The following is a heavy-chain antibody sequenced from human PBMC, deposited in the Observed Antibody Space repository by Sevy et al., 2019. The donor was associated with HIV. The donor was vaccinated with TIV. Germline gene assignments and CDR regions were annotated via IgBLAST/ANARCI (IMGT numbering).Heavy chain of an antibody. V-gene: IGHV4-39*01. D-gene: IGHD3-22*01. CDR2: ISYVGSP. CDR3: ARIDFDRRRYWPHTFDV. J-gene: IGHJ3*01. Sequence: SETLSLTCTVSGGSISSSPYYWGWIRQPPGKRLEWIGYISYVGSPYYNPSLKNRVTIYVDTSKNQFSLQLISVTAADAALYYCARIDFDRRRYWPHTFDVWGQGTMVTVSS. CDR1: GGSISSSPYY.